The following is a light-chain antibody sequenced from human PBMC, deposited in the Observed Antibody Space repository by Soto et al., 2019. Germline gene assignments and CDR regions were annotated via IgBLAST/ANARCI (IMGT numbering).Light chain of an antibody. J-gene: IGKJ1*01. V-gene: IGKV3-15*01. Sequence: MMAQSPATLALSPGERATLSCRASQSINTYLAWYQQKPGQPPRLLIYDASTRATGIPSRFSGSGSGTEFTLTISSLKSEDFAVYYCQQYDNWPRTFGQGTKV. CDR1: QSINTY. CDR2: DAS. CDR3: QQYDNWPRT.